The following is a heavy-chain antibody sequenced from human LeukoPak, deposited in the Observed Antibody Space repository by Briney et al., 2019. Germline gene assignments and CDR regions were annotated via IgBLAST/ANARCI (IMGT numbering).Heavy chain of an antibody. CDR3: ARGLLPQWEVPPLDY. Sequence: SGGSLRLSCAASGFTFSNYAMSWVRQAPGKGLAWVSGISTSGSGTYYADSVKGRFTIYRDNSKNTLYLQMNGLRAEDTAVYYCARGLLPQWEVPPLDYWGQGTLVTVSS. D-gene: IGHD1-26*01. V-gene: IGHV3-23*01. CDR1: GFTFSNYA. CDR2: ISTSGSGT. J-gene: IGHJ4*02.